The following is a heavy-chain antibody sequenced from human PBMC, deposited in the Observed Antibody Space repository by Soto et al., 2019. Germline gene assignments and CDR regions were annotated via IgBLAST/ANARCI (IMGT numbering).Heavy chain of an antibody. CDR1: GGSISRYY. CDR3: AKDPDYDFWSGVMDV. J-gene: IGHJ6*02. CDR2: IYYSGST. Sequence: LSLTCTVSGGSISRYYWNWIRQPPGKGLEWIGYIYYSGSTNYNPSLKSRVTISVDTSKNQFSLKLSSVTAADTAVYYCAKDPDYDFWSGVMDVWGQGTTVTVSS. D-gene: IGHD3-3*01. V-gene: IGHV4-59*01.